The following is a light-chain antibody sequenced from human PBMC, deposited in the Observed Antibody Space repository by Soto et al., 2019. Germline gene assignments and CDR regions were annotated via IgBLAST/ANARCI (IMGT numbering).Light chain of an antibody. J-gene: IGKJ5*01. Sequence: EVVLTQSPGSLSLSPGERATLSCRASQSVMSNYLSWYQQKPGQPPRLLIYGASSRATGIPDRFSGSGSGTDFTLTISSLQSEDFAAYYCQQYNNWPPITFGQGTRLEIK. CDR3: QQYNNWPPIT. V-gene: IGKV3-20*01. CDR1: QSVMSNY. CDR2: GAS.